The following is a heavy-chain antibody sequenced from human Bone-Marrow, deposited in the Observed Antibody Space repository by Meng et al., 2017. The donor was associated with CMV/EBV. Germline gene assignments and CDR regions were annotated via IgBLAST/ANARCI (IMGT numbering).Heavy chain of an antibody. V-gene: IGHV3-7*01. J-gene: IGHJ6*02. Sequence: GESLKISCAASGFTFSSYWMSWVRQAPGKGLEWVANIKQDGSEKYYVDSVKGRFTISRDNAKKSLYLQMNSLRAEDTAVYYCARVTIWQLLRYYYYGMDVWGQGTTVTVSS. CDR3: ARVTIWQLLRYYYYGMDV. D-gene: IGHD2-15*01. CDR2: IKQDGSEK. CDR1: GFTFSSYW.